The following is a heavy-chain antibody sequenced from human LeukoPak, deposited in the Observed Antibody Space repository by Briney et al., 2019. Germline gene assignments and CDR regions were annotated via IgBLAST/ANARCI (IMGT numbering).Heavy chain of an antibody. V-gene: IGHV3-33*01. CDR3: ARDGGSSGYHDALDI. CDR2: IWYDGRNK. Sequence: GGSLRLSCAASGFTFSSYGMHRVRQAPGRGLEWVALIWYDGRNKYYADSVKGRFTISRDNSKNTLSLQLNSLRDEDTAVYYCARDGGSSGYHDALDIWGQGTMVTVSA. CDR1: GFTFSSYG. D-gene: IGHD3-22*01. J-gene: IGHJ3*02.